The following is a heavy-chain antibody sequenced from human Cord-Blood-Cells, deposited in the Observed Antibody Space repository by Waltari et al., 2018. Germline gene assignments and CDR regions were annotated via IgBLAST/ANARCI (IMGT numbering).Heavy chain of an antibody. D-gene: IGHD6-6*01. CDR2: IYSGVST. CDR1: GFTVSSNY. J-gene: IGHJ3*02. V-gene: IGHV3-53*01. Sequence: EVQLVESGGGLIQPGGSLRLSCGASGFTVSSNYMSWVRQAPGKGLEWVSVIYSGVSTYYADSVKGRFTISRDNSKNTLYLQMNCLRAEDTAVYYCARYIAARAFDIWGQGTMVTVSS. CDR3: ARYIAARAFDI.